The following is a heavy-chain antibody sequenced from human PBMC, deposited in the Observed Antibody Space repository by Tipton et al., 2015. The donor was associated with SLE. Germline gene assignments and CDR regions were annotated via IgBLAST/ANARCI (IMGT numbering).Heavy chain of an antibody. CDR2: VYYSGNV. Sequence: TLSLTCTVSGGSISSRNNYWNWIRQHPGRGLQWIGYVYYSGNVFYNPFLKSRLHISLNLSENQFSLTLNSVTVADTAVYYCARAPGPSIAAFDTWGQGTLVTVS. CDR3: ARAPGPSIAAFDT. J-gene: IGHJ5*02. D-gene: IGHD6-13*01. V-gene: IGHV4-31*03. CDR1: GGSISSRNNY.